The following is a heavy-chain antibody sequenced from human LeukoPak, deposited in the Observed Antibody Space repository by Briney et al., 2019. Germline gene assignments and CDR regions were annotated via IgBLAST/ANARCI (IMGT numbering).Heavy chain of an antibody. Sequence: SETLSLTCTVSGGSISSGSYYWGWIRQPPGKGLEWIGSIYYSGITHYEPFLKSRVTISADTSKNQFSLKLSSVTAADTAVYYCARRGDPWGQGTLVTVSS. CDR1: GGSISSGSYY. CDR2: IYYSGIT. D-gene: IGHD3-16*01. J-gene: IGHJ5*02. V-gene: IGHV4-39*01. CDR3: ARRGDP.